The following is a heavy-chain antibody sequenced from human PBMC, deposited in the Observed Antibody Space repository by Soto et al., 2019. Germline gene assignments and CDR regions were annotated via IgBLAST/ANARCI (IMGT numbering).Heavy chain of an antibody. CDR2: ISSSGSTI. J-gene: IGHJ6*02. V-gene: IGHV3-48*03. Sequence: EVQLVESGGGLVQPGGSLRLSCAASGFTFSSYEMNWVRQAPGKGLEWVSYISSSGSTIYYADSVKGRFTISRDNAKNSLYLQMNRLRAEDTAVYYCARDPQVRTQPYEYYYYGMDVWGQGTTVTVSS. D-gene: IGHD3-3*01. CDR1: GFTFSSYE. CDR3: ARDPQVRTQPYEYYYYGMDV.